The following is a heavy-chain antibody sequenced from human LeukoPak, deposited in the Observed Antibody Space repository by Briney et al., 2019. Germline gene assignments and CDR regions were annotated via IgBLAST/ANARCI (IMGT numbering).Heavy chain of an antibody. CDR1: GFTFSSYW. D-gene: IGHD1-1*01. V-gene: IGHV3-66*01. CDR3: ARGGYNSY. CDR2: IYSGGST. J-gene: IGHJ4*02. Sequence: GGSLSLSCTVSGFTFSSYWMSWVRQAPGRGLEWVSIIYSGGSTYYADSVKGRFTISRDNSQNTLYLQMNSLRADDTAVYYCARGGYNSYWGQGTLVTVSS.